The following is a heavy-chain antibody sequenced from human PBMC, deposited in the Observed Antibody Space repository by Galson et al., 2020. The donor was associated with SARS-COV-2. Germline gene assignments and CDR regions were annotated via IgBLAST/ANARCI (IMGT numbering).Heavy chain of an antibody. Sequence: VSVQVPCRPCGFLFTDHYLHWVRQAPGQGFEWVGWISPQTGDARYAQKFQDWVTMTRDTSIDTVYLALRRLRSDDTAIYYCTRGDFFDLWGRGTLVTVSS. CDR1: GFLFTDHY. CDR2: ISPQTGDA. J-gene: IGHJ2*01. CDR3: TRGDFFDL. V-gene: IGHV1-2*04.